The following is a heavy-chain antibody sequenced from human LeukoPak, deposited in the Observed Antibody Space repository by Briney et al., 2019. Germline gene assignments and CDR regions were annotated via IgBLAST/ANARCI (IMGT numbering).Heavy chain of an antibody. D-gene: IGHD6-19*01. CDR1: GASVNSDDSY. V-gene: IGHV4-30-4*01. Sequence: SETLSLTCVVSGASVNSDDSYFSWIRQSPGKALEWIGYIYYSGSTYYAPSLKSRTTISLDMSKNEFSLRLNSMTAADTAVYYCVRSGWQVTWFVPWGPGILVTVSS. CDR2: IYYSGST. CDR3: VRSGWQVTWFVP. J-gene: IGHJ5*02.